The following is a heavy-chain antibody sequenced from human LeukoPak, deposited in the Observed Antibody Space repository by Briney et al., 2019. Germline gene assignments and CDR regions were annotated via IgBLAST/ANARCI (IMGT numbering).Heavy chain of an antibody. CDR3: AKSVDYGDYRLDY. J-gene: IGHJ4*02. D-gene: IGHD4-17*01. V-gene: IGHV3-23*01. CDR1: GFTFSTYA. CDR2: ISASGGGT. Sequence: GGSLRLSCAASGFTFSTYAMSWVRQAPGKGLEWVSAISASGGGTYYADSVKGRFTISRDNSKNTLYLQMNSLRAEDTAVYYCAKSVDYGDYRLDYWGPGTLVTVSS.